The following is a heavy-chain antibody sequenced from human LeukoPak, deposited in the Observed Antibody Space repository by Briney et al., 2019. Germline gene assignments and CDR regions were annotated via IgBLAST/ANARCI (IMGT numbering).Heavy chain of an antibody. J-gene: IGHJ4*02. CDR2: IYYSGST. CDR3: ARRSYYNRFDY. Sequence: PSQTLSLTCTASGGSISSNSHYWDWIRQPPGKGLEWIGSIYYSGSTYYNPSLKSRVTISVDTSKNQFSLKLSSVTAADTAVYYCARRSYYNRFDYWGQGTLVTVSS. D-gene: IGHD3-10*01. V-gene: IGHV4-39*01. CDR1: GGSISSNSHY.